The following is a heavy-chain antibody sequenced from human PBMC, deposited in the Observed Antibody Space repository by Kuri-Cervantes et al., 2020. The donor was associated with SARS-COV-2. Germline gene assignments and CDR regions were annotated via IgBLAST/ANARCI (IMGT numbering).Heavy chain of an antibody. CDR1: GFTFSSYA. D-gene: IGHD4-17*01. CDR3: AKLGSRRHYED. V-gene: IGHV3-23*01. J-gene: IGHJ4*02. Sequence: ETLSLTCAASGFTFSSYAMSWVRQAPGEGLEWVSAISGSGGSTYYADSVKGRFTISRDNSKNTLYLQMNSLRAEDTAVYYCAKLGSRRHYEDWGQGTLVTVSS. CDR2: ISGSGGST.